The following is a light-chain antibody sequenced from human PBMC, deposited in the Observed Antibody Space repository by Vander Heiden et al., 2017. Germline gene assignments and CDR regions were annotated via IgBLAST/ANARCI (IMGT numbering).Light chain of an antibody. V-gene: IGKV1-5*03. CDR1: QSISSY. CDR3: QQGVAYPLT. CDR2: KAS. Sequence: DIQLTQSLSTLSASIGDRVTITCRASQSISSYLAWYQQKPGKAPELLIQKASSLQSGVPSRYSGSGSGTEFTLTISSLQPDDFATYYCQQGVAYPLTFGGGTKVEIK. J-gene: IGKJ4*01.